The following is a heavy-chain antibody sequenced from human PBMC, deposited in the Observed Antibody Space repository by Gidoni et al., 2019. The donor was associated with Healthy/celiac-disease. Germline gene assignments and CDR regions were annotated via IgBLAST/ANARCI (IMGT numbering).Heavy chain of an antibody. CDR1: GFTFSGSA. J-gene: IGHJ5*02. V-gene: IGHV3-73*01. CDR2: IRSKANSYAT. D-gene: IGHD3-3*01. CDR3: TSEDYDFWSGYYGDYNWFDP. Sequence: EVQLVESGGGLVKPGGSLTLSCAASGFTFSGSAMHWVRQASGKGLEWVGRIRSKANSYATAYAASVKGRFTISRDDSKNTAYLQMNSLKTEDTAVYYCTSEDYDFWSGYYGDYNWFDPWGQGTLVTVSS.